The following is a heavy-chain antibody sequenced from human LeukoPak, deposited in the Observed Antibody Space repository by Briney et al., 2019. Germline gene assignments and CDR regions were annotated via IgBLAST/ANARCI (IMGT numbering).Heavy chain of an antibody. CDR2: ITSKTDGGTT. Sequence: GGSLRLPCSASGFTFSNAWMSWVRQAPGKGLEWAGRITSKTDGGTTDYGAPVQGRFTISGDDSKKTLHLNLSSHKTEETAVYYCTPQDGYTGPYYYYRMDFWGQGTTVTVSS. D-gene: IGHD5-24*01. CDR3: TPQDGYTGPYYYYRMDF. J-gene: IGHJ6*02. CDR1: GFTFSNAW. V-gene: IGHV3-15*01.